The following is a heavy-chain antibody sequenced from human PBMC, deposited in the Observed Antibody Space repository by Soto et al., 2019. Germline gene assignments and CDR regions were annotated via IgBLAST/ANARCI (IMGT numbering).Heavy chain of an antibody. D-gene: IGHD4-17*01. CDR2: IYHSGST. CDR3: ARVCGFTTGTTNYCYYYGMDV. V-gene: IGHV4-4*02. CDR1: GGSISSSNW. J-gene: IGHJ6*02. Sequence: LSLTCAVSGGSISSSNWWSWVRQPPGKVLEWIGEIYHSGSTNYNPSLKSRVTISVDKSKNQFSLKLSSVTAADTAVYYCARVCGFTTGTTNYCYYYGMDVWGQGTTVTVSS.